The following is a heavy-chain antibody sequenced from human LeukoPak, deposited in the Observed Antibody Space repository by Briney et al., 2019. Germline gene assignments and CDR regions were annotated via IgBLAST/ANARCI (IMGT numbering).Heavy chain of an antibody. CDR3: ASLRYCSSTSCYWFDP. Sequence: SETLSLTCTVAGGSISSYYWSWIRQPPGKGLEWIGYIYTSGSTNYNPSLESRVTISVDTSKNQFSLKLSSVTAADTAVYYCASLRYCSSTSCYWFDPWGQGTLVTVSS. CDR1: GGSISSYY. V-gene: IGHV4-4*09. D-gene: IGHD2-2*01. CDR2: IYTSGST. J-gene: IGHJ5*02.